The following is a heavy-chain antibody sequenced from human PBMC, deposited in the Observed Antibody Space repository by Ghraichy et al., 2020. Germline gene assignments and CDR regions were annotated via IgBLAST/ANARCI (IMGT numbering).Heavy chain of an antibody. D-gene: IGHD5-18*01. Sequence: GSLRLSCAASGFTFSSYSMNWVRQAPGKGLEWVSSISSSSSYIYYADSVKGRFTISRDNAKNSLYLQMNSLRAEDTAVYYCASVNSGYSYGVDYWGQGTLVTVSS. CDR3: ASVNSGYSYGVDY. CDR2: ISSSSSYI. V-gene: IGHV3-21*01. CDR1: GFTFSSYS. J-gene: IGHJ4*02.